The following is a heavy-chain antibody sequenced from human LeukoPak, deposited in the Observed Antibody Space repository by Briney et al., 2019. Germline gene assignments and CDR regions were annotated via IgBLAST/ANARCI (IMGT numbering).Heavy chain of an antibody. CDR1: GYTFTGYY. Sequence: ASVKVSCKASGYTFTGYYMHWVRQAPGQELEWMGWLSPNSGDTKFAQKFQGRVTMTRDTSISTAYMELSRLRSDDTAVYYCARATDISSWYLAYWGQGTLVTVSS. D-gene: IGHD6-13*01. V-gene: IGHV1-2*02. CDR2: LSPNSGDT. CDR3: ARATDISSWYLAY. J-gene: IGHJ4*02.